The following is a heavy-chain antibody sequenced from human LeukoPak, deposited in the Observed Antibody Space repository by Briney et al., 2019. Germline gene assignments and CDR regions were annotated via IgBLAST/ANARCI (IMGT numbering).Heavy chain of an antibody. CDR3: AREGRSGDYDY. D-gene: IGHD4-17*01. CDR2: ISYDGSNK. Sequence: GGSLRLSRAASGFTFSSYAMHWVRQAPGKGLEWVAVISYDGSNKYYADSVKGRFTISRDNSKNTLYLQMNSLRAEDTAVYYCAREGRSGDYDYWGQGTLVTVSS. V-gene: IGHV3-30-3*01. CDR1: GFTFSSYA. J-gene: IGHJ4*02.